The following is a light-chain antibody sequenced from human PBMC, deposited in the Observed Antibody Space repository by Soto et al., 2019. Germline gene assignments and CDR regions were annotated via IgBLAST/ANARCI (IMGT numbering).Light chain of an antibody. V-gene: IGKV4-1*01. CDR3: QQYYSTPLT. CDR1: QRVLYSSNNQNY. CDR2: WAS. J-gene: IGKJ4*01. Sequence: SVMIQYPDSVVSLLCERATIICNSTQRVLYSSNNQNYLAWYPQKPGQPPKLLICWASTRESGVPDRFSGSGSGTDFTLTVSSLQAEDVTVYYCQQYYSTPLTFAGGTNLDI.